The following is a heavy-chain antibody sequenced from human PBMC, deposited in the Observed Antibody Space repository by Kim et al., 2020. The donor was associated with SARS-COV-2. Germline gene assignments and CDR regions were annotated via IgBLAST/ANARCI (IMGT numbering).Heavy chain of an antibody. CDR2: IDPSDSYT. CDR3: ARFYELRGYSGYDNYWYFDL. CDR1: GYSFTSYW. V-gene: IGHV5-10-1*01. J-gene: IGHJ2*01. D-gene: IGHD5-12*01. Sequence: GESLKISCKGSGYSFTSYWISWVRQMPGKGLEWMGRIDPSDSYTNYSPSFQGHVTISADKSISTAYLQWSSLKASDTAMYYCARFYELRGYSGYDNYWYFDLWGRGTLVTVSS.